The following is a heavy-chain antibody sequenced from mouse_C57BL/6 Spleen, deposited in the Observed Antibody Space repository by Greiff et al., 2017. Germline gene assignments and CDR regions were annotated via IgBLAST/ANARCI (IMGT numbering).Heavy chain of an antibody. Sequence: LVESGAELVKPGASVKISCKASGYAFSSYWLNWVKQRPGQGLEWIGQIYPGDGDTNYNGKFKGKATLTADKSSSTAYMQLSSLTSEDSAVXFCAREGVRRAFDYWGQGTTLTVSS. CDR3: AREGVRRAFDY. D-gene: IGHD2-14*01. CDR1: GYAFSSYW. CDR2: IYPGDGDT. J-gene: IGHJ2*01. V-gene: IGHV1-80*01.